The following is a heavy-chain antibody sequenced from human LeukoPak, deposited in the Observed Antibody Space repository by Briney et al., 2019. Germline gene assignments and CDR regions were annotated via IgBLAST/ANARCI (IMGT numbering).Heavy chain of an antibody. J-gene: IGHJ4*02. CDR2: IRYDGYNK. V-gene: IGHV3-30*02. Sequence: GGSLRLSCAASGFAFSSYGIHWVRQAPGKGLEWVTFIRYDGYNKYAESVEGRFTISRDNSKNTVYLQMNSLRPEDTAMYFCAKDDPFRSPDYWGQGILVTVSS. CDR3: AKDDPFRSPDY. CDR1: GFAFSSYG. D-gene: IGHD2/OR15-2a*01.